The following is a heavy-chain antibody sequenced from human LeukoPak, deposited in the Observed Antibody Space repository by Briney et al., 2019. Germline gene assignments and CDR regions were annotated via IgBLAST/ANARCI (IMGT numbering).Heavy chain of an antibody. CDR2: ISGSGGST. CDR1: GFTFSSYA. CDR3: AKPLYSRSWYTDYFDY. Sequence: GGSLRLSCAASGFTFSSYAMSWVRQAPGKGLEWVSAISGSGGSTYYADSVKGRFTISRDNSKNTLYLQMNSLRAEDTAVYYCAKPLYSRSWYTDYFDYWGQGTLVTVSS. V-gene: IGHV3-23*01. D-gene: IGHD6-13*01. J-gene: IGHJ4*02.